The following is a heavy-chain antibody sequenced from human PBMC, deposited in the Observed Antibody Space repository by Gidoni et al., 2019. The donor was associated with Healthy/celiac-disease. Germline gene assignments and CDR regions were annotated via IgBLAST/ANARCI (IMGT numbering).Heavy chain of an antibody. V-gene: IGHV3-48*02. CDR2: ISSSSSTI. Sequence: EVQLVESGGGLVQPGGSLRLSCPASGFTFSSYSMTWVSQAPGKGLEWVSYISSSSSTIYYADSVKGRFTISRDNAKNSLYLQMNSLRDEDTAVYYCARGAQYRDSSGYMSFGTDNYFDYWGQGTLVTVSS. CDR1: GFTFSSYS. J-gene: IGHJ4*02. CDR3: ARGAQYRDSSGYMSFGTDNYFDY. D-gene: IGHD3-22*01.